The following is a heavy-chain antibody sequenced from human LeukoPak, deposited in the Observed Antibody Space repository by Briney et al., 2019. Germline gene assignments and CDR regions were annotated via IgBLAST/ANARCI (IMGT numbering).Heavy chain of an antibody. Sequence: ASVNVSRKVSGYTLPELSMHWVRQAPGKGLEWMGGFDPEDGETIYAQKFQGRVIMTTDTSTSTAYMELRSLRSDDTAIYYCARDKAPYIMDVWGQGTTVTVSS. CDR2: FDPEDGET. V-gene: IGHV1-24*01. D-gene: IGHD3-16*01. CDR3: ARDKAPYIMDV. CDR1: GYTLPELS. J-gene: IGHJ6*02.